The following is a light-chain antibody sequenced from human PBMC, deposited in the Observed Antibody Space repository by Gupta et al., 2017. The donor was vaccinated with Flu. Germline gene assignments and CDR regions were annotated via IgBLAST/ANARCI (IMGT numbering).Light chain of an antibody. CDR1: ALPKKY. CDR2: EDR. CDR3: YSTDTSGNHRV. J-gene: IGLJ3*02. V-gene: IGLV3-10*01. Sequence: SYELTQPPSVSVSPGQTARITCSGDALPKKYAYWYQQKSGQAPVLIIYEDRKRPSGIPERFSGSSSGTMATLTISGAQVEDEADYYCYSTDTSGNHRVFGGGT.